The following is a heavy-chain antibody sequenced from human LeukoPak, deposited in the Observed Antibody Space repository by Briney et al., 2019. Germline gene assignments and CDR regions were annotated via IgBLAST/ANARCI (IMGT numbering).Heavy chain of an antibody. CDR3: ARGRLYSSSWYGY. Sequence: SETLSLTCAVYGGSFSGYYWSWIRQPPGKGLEWIGEINHSRSTNYNPSLKSRVTISVDTSKNQFSLKLSSVTAADTAVYYCARGRLYSSSWYGYWGQGTLVTVSS. CDR2: INHSRST. J-gene: IGHJ4*02. D-gene: IGHD6-13*01. V-gene: IGHV4-34*01. CDR1: GGSFSGYY.